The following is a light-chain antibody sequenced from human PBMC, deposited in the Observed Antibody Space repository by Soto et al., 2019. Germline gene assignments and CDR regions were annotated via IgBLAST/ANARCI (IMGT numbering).Light chain of an antibody. J-gene: IGKJ1*01. Sequence: EIVLTQSPGTLSLSPGERATLSCRASQSVSSSYLAWYQQKPGQAPRLLIYDASSRATGIPDRFSGSGSGTDFTLTISILEREDFAVYLCQQYGSSLWTFGHGNKVEIK. CDR1: QSVSSSY. CDR3: QQYGSSLWT. CDR2: DAS. V-gene: IGKV3-20*01.